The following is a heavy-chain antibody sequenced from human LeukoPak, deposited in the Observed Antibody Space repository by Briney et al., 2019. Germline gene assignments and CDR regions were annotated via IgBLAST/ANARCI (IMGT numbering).Heavy chain of an antibody. J-gene: IGHJ1*01. CDR1: GGSFSGYY. D-gene: IGHD3-22*01. V-gene: IGHV4-34*01. Sequence: SETLSLTCAVYGGSFSGYYWSWIRQPPGKGLEWIGEINHSGSTNCNPSLKSRVTISVDTSKNQFSLKLSSVTAADTAVYYCARGRIVVVTNWRIAEYFQHWGQGTLVTVSS. CDR2: INHSGST. CDR3: ARGRIVVVTNWRIAEYFQH.